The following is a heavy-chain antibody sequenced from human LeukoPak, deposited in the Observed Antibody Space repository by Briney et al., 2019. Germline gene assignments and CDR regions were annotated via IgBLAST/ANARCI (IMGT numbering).Heavy chain of an antibody. Sequence: GASVKVSCKASGYIFTGYYMHWVRQAPGQGLEWMGWINPNSGGTNYAQKFQGRVTMTRDTSISTAYMELSRLRSDDTAVYYCARGGRNVVVPAAPTGYWGQGTLVTVSS. J-gene: IGHJ4*02. D-gene: IGHD2-2*01. CDR2: INPNSGGT. CDR1: GYIFTGYY. CDR3: ARGGRNVVVPAAPTGY. V-gene: IGHV1-2*02.